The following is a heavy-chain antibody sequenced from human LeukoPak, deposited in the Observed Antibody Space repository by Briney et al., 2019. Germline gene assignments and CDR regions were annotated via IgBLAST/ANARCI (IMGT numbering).Heavy chain of an antibody. J-gene: IGHJ5*02. V-gene: IGHV1-8*01. CDR1: GYTFTTYD. CDR3: ARSHYYASNWFDP. CDR2: MNPNSGNT. Sequence: ASVKVSCKASGYTFTTYDINWVRQATGQGLEWMGWMNPNSGNTGYAQKFQGRVTMTRNTSISTAYMELSSLRSEDTAVYYCARSHYYASNWFDPWGQGTLVTVSS. D-gene: IGHD3-10*01.